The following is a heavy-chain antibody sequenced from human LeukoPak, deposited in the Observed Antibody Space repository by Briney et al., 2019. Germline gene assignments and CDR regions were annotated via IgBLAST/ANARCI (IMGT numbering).Heavy chain of an antibody. V-gene: IGHV1-2*02. CDR3: ARDPYDILTGYAFDI. CDR1: GYTFTGYY. D-gene: IGHD3-9*01. Sequence: ASVKVSCKASGYTFTGYYMHWVRQAPGQGLEWMGWINPNSGGTNYAQKFQGRVTMTRDTSISTAYMELSRLRSDDTAVYYCARDPYDILTGYAFDIWGQGTMVTVSS. J-gene: IGHJ3*02. CDR2: INPNSGGT.